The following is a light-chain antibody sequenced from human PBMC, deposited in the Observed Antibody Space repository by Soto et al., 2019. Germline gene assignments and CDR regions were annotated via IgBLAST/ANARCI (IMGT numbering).Light chain of an antibody. V-gene: IGLV2-14*01. CDR3: ISYTSSRTVLV. CDR2: EAS. J-gene: IGLJ1*01. CDR1: SSDVGGYNY. Sequence: QSVLTQPASVSGSPGQSITISCPGTSSDVGGYNYVSWYQQHPGKAPKLMIYEASTRPSGVSNRFSGSKSGNTASLTISGLQAEDGADYYCISYTSSRTVLVYGTGTQLSGL.